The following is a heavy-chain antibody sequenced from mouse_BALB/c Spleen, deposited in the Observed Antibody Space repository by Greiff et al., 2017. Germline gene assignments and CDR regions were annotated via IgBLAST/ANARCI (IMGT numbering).Heavy chain of an antibody. CDR3: ARATMITTVRTAYAMDY. D-gene: IGHD2-4*01. CDR2: INPYNGDT. V-gene: IGHV1-20*02. CDR1: GYSFTGYF. J-gene: IGHJ4*01. Sequence: EVQLQQSGPELVKPGASVKISCKASGYSFTGYFMNWVMQSHGKSLEWIGRINPYNGDTFYNQKFKGKATLTVDKSSSTAHMELRSLASEDSAVYYCARATMITTVRTAYAMDYWGQGTSVTVSS.